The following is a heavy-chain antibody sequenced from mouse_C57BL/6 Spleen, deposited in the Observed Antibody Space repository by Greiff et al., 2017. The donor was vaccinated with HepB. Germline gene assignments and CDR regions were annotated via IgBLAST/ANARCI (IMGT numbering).Heavy chain of an antibody. D-gene: IGHD1-1*01. CDR1: GYTFPSYW. V-gene: IGHV1-52*01. Sequence: QVQLQQPGAELVRPGSSVKLSCKASGYTFPSYWMHWVKQRPIQGLEWIGNIDPSASETHYNQKFKDKATLTVDKSSSTAYMQLSSLTSEDSAVYYCARFGTTVVATPGWFADWGQGTMVTVSA. CDR3: ARFGTTVVATPGWFAD. CDR2: IDPSASET. J-gene: IGHJ3*01.